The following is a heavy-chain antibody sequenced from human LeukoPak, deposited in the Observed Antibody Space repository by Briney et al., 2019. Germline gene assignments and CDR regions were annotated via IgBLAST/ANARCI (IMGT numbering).Heavy chain of an antibody. CDR2: ISAGGDLT. V-gene: IGHV3-23*01. D-gene: IGHD3-10*01. J-gene: IGHJ3*02. CDR3: AKSLFTSAAGSGRASDI. Sequence: GSLRLSCAVSGFIFKDFPMTWVRQAPGKGLEWLSAISAGGDLTFHADSLKGRFTISRDNSKNTLYLQMDSLRAEDTAVYYCAKSLFTSAAGSGRASDIWGQGTMVTVSS. CDR1: GFIFKDFP.